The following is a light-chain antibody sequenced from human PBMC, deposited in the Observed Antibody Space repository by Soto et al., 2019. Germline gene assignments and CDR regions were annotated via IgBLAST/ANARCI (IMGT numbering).Light chain of an antibody. CDR2: EVS. CDR1: SSDVGGYAY. J-gene: IGLJ1*01. Sequence: QSALTQPPSASGSPGQSVTIGCTGTSSDVGGYAYVSWYQQHPGKAPKVIIYEVSKRPSGVPDRFSASKSGNTASLTVSGLQAEDEADYYCCSYAGSNTFVFGTGTKLTVL. V-gene: IGLV2-8*01. CDR3: CSYAGSNTFV.